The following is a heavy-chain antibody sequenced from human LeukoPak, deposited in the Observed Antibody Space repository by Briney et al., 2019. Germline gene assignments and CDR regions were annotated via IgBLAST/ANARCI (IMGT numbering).Heavy chain of an antibody. V-gene: IGHV3-30*18. CDR2: ISYDGSNK. Sequence: PGRSLRLSCAASGFTFSSYGMHWVRQAPGKGLEWVAVISYDGSNKYYADSVKGRFTISRDNSKNTLYLQMNSLRAEDTAVYYCAKDEGYSGYVPSFIIDYWGQGTLVTVSS. D-gene: IGHD5-12*01. CDR1: GFTFSSYG. CDR3: AKDEGYSGYVPSFIIDY. J-gene: IGHJ4*02.